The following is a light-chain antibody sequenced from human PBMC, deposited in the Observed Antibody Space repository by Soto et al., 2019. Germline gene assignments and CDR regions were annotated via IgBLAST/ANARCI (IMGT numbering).Light chain of an antibody. CDR3: SSFTRSSTRV. V-gene: IGLV2-14*01. Sequence: QSALTQPASVSGSPGQSITISCTGTSGDIGGYNSVSWYQQHPGKAPKLLIYEVVKRPSGVSNRFSGSKSGNTASLTISGLQADDEADYYCSSFTRSSTRVFGGGTQLTVL. J-gene: IGLJ3*02. CDR1: SGDIGGYNS. CDR2: EVV.